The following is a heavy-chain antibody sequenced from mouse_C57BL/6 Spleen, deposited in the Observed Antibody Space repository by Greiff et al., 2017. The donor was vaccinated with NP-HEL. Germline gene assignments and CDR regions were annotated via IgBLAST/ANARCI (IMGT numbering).Heavy chain of an antibody. V-gene: IGHV3-1*01. CDR1: GYSITSGYD. CDR2: ISYSGST. Sequence: EVKLVESGPGMVKPSQSLSLTCTVTGYSITSGYDWHWIRHFPGNKLEWMGYISYSGSTNYNPSLKSRISITHDTSKNHFFLKLNSVTTEDTATYYCARSPPYGNYVYFDYWGQGTTLTVSS. CDR3: ARSPPYGNYVYFDY. D-gene: IGHD2-1*01. J-gene: IGHJ2*01.